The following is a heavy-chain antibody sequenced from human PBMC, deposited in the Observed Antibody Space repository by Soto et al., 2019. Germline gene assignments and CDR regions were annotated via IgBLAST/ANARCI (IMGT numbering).Heavy chain of an antibody. CDR3: ARDVPVKMGHDS. CDR2: TKQDGSDK. D-gene: IGHD1-26*01. V-gene: IGHV3-7*01. J-gene: IGHJ4*02. Sequence: PGRSLRLSCAASGFTYSSFGMSWVRRATGKGLEWVANTKQDGSDKNYVGSVKGRFTISRDNAKVSLFLEMNSLRVEDTAIYYCARDVPVKMGHDSWGQGTLVTVSS. CDR1: GFTYSSFG.